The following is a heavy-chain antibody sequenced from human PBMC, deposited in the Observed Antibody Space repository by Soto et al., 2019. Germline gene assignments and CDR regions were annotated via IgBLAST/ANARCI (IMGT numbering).Heavy chain of an antibody. CDR2: IYWDDDK. V-gene: IGHV2-5*02. CDR3: AHSLEDPPFDY. CDR1: GFSLSTSGVG. J-gene: IGHJ4*02. Sequence: QITLKESGPTLVKPTQTLTLTCTFSGFSLSTSGVGVGWIRQPPGKALEWLALIYWDDDKRYSPTLKSRLTITKDTSKNQVVLTMTNIDPVDTATYYCAHSLEDPPFDYWGQGTLVTVSS.